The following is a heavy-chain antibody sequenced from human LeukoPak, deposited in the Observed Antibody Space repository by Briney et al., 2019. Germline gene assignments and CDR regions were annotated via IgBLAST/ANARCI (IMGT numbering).Heavy chain of an antibody. V-gene: IGHV3-23*01. CDR2: IAGSDGST. CDR3: AKEATNGLNDY. J-gene: IGHJ4*02. Sequence: GGSLRLSCAAPGFTFSSYAITWVRQAPGKGLEWVSGIAGSDGSTYYADSVKGRFSISRDNSKNTVFLQMNSLRADDTAVYYCAKEATNGLNDYWGQGTLVTVSS. D-gene: IGHD2-8*01. CDR1: GFTFSSYA.